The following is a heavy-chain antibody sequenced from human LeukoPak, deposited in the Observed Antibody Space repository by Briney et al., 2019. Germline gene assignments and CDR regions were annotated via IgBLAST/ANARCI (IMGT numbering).Heavy chain of an antibody. CDR1: GGSFSGYY. J-gene: IGHJ4*02. CDR3: ARGSTYYDSSGQVPFDY. D-gene: IGHD3-22*01. V-gene: IGHV4-34*01. Sequence: PSETLSLTCAVYGGSFSGYYWSWIRQPPGKGLEWIGEINHSGSANYNPSLKSRVTISVDTSKNQFSLKLNSVTAADTAVYYCARGSTYYDSSGQVPFDYWGQGTLVTVSS. CDR2: INHSGSA.